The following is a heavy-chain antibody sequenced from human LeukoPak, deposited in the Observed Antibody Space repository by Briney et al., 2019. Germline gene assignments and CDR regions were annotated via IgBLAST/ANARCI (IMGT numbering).Heavy chain of an antibody. J-gene: IGHJ6*03. V-gene: IGHV3-30*02. D-gene: IGHD2-2*02. CDR3: ARGYCSSTSCYSYYYYMDV. Sequence: GGSLRLSCAASGFTFSSYGMHWVRQAPGKGLEWVAFIRYDGSNKYYADSVKGRFTISRENSKNTLYMQMNSLRAEDTAVYYCARGYCSSTSCYSYYYYMDVWGKGTTVTVSS. CDR1: GFTFSSYG. CDR2: IRYDGSNK.